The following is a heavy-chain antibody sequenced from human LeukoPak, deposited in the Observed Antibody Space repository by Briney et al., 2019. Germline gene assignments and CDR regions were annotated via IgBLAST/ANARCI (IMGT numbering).Heavy chain of an antibody. CDR1: GFTFSSYA. J-gene: IGHJ4*02. CDR3: AKDPSRALYYDILTGYGNYFDY. V-gene: IGHV3-23*01. D-gene: IGHD3-9*01. CDR2: ISGSGGST. Sequence: PGGSLRLSCAASGFTFSSYAMSWVRQAPGKGLEWVSAISGSGGSTYYADSVKGRYTISRDNSKNTLYLQMNSLIAEDTTVYYCAKDPSRALYYDILTGYGNYFDYWGQGTLVTVSS.